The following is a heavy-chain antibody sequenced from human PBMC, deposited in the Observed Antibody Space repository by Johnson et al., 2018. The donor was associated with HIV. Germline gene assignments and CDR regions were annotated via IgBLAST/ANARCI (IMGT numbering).Heavy chain of an antibody. Sequence: QVLLVESGGGLVQPGRSLRLSCAASGFSFSCYAMHWVRQAPGKGLEWVPVISYDGGLKYYADSVKGLFTISRDNFKNTLYLQMGSLRAEDMAVYYCARARSSSWYDGAFDIWGQGTMVTVSS. D-gene: IGHD6-13*01. CDR1: GFSFSCYA. CDR2: ISYDGGLK. V-gene: IGHV3-30*14. J-gene: IGHJ3*02. CDR3: ARARSSSWYDGAFDI.